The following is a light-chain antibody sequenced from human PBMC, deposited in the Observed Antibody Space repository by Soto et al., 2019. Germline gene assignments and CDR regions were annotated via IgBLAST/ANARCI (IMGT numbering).Light chain of an antibody. CDR3: QSYDSGVRGWV. V-gene: IGLV1-40*01. J-gene: IGLJ3*02. Sequence: QSALTQPPSVSGAPGQRVTISCTGSSSNIGANYDVHWYQHLPGNAPKLLVYGDNNRPSGVPDRFSGSKSATSASLAIAGLQPEDETYYYCQSYDSGVRGWVFGGGTKVTV. CDR2: GDN. CDR1: SSNIGANYD.